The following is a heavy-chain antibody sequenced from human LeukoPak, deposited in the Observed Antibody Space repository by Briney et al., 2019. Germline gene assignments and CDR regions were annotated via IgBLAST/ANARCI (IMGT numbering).Heavy chain of an antibody. CDR3: ARGGGYSGFGPTSFDY. CDR1: GGTLRYYA. Sequence: ASVKVSCKASGGTLRYYAISWVRQAPGQGLEWMGGIIPTSAPAQYGQNFQGRVTITADESTGTAYMELTSLRSEDTAVYFCARGGGYSGFGPTSFDYWGQGSLVTVSS. D-gene: IGHD5-12*01. J-gene: IGHJ4*02. V-gene: IGHV1-69*01. CDR2: IIPTSAPA.